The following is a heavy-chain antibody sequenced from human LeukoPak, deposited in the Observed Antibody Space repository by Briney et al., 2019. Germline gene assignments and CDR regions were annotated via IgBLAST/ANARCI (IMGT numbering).Heavy chain of an antibody. D-gene: IGHD6-19*01. CDR2: VYYSGST. J-gene: IGHJ4*02. V-gene: IGHV4-59*01. CDR1: GGSISSYY. CDR3: ARVRYSSGWPDY. Sequence: SETLSLTCTVSGGSISSYYWSWIRQPPGKGLEWIGYVYYSGSTNYNPSLKSRVTISVDTSKNQFSLKLSSVTAADTAVYYCARVRYSSGWPDYWGQGTLVTVSS.